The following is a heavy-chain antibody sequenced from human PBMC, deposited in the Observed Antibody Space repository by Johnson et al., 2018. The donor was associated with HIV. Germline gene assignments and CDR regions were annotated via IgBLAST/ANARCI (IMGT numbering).Heavy chain of an antibody. CDR2: ISGSGGST. CDR1: GFTFNNYA. Sequence: VQLVESGGGLVQPGGSLRLSCAASGFTFNNYAMSWVRQAPGKGLEWVSTISGSGGSTYYADSVKGRFTISRDYSKNTLYLQMNSLRAEDTAVYYCATRDYSRGGSRAFDLWGQGTMVTVSS. V-gene: IGHV3-23*04. D-gene: IGHD4-11*01. CDR3: ATRDYSRGGSRAFDL. J-gene: IGHJ3*01.